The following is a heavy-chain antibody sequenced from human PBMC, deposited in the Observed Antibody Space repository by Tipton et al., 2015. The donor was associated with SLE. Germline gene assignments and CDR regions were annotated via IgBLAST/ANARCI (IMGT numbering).Heavy chain of an antibody. D-gene: IGHD6-13*01. Sequence: SLRLSCLASGFTSGFTFRDYAMTWVRQASGKGLEWVSTIYAGGDTYYSDSVKGRFTISRHNSKNTLCVQMNSLRTEDTAVYYCAVLGSDSWSRGDYWGQGTLVSVSS. V-gene: IGHV3-23*03. CDR3: AVLGSDSWSRGDY. CDR1: GFTSGFTFRDYA. CDR2: IYAGGDT. J-gene: IGHJ4*02.